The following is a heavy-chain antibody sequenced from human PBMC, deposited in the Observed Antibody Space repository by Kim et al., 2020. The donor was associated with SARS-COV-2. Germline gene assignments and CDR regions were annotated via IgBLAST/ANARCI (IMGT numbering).Heavy chain of an antibody. CDR1: GFTFSSYG. Sequence: GGSLRLSCAASGFTFSSYGMHWVRQAPGKGLEWVAVISYDGSNKYYADSVKGRFTISRDNSKNTLYLQMNSLRAEDTAVYYCAKDTDSSMVRGAKLGVWGQGTLVTVSS. V-gene: IGHV3-30*18. D-gene: IGHD3-10*01. CDR2: ISYDGSNK. J-gene: IGHJ4*02. CDR3: AKDTDSSMVRGAKLGV.